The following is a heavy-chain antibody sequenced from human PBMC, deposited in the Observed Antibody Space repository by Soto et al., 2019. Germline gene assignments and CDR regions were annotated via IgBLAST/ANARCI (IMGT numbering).Heavy chain of an antibody. V-gene: IGHV3-30-3*01. CDR1: GFTFSSYA. CDR2: ISYDGSNK. Sequence: QVQLVESGGGVVQPGRSLRLSCAASGFTFSSYAMHWVRQAPGKGLEWVAVISYDGSNKYYADSVKGRFTISRDNSMNTLYLQMNSLRAEDTAVYYCAREEGYCSGGSCYPDAFDIWGQGTMVTVSS. J-gene: IGHJ3*02. CDR3: AREEGYCSGGSCYPDAFDI. D-gene: IGHD2-15*01.